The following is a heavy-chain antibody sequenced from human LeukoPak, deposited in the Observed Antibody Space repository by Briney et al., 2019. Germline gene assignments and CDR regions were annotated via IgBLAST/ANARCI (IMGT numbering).Heavy chain of an antibody. CDR1: GFTFDDYA. CDR2: ISWNSGSI. Sequence: PGGSLRLSCAASGFTFDDYAMHWVRQAPGKGLEWVSGISWNSGSIGYADSVKGRFTISRDNAKNSLYLQMNSLRAEDMALYYCAKGSYSSSWYWFDPWGQGALVTVSS. J-gene: IGHJ5*02. CDR3: AKGSYSSSWYWFDP. V-gene: IGHV3-9*03. D-gene: IGHD6-13*01.